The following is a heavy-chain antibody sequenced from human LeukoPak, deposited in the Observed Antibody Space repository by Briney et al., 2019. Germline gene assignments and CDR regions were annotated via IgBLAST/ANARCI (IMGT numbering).Heavy chain of an antibody. J-gene: IGHJ4*02. V-gene: IGHV4-30-4*01. Sequence: SETLSLTCTVSGGSLSSSDPYWSWIRQPPGKGLEWIAYIYYSGTAYYNPSLKSRVSISVDTSKNQFSLKLSSVTAADTAVYYCARGDSSSWSFKIWGQGTLVTVSS. CDR1: GGSLSSSDPY. D-gene: IGHD6-13*01. CDR2: IYYSGTA. CDR3: ARGDSSSWSFKI.